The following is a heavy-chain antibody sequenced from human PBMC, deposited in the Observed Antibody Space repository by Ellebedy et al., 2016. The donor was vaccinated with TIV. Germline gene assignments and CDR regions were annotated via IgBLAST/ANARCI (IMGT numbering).Heavy chain of an antibody. D-gene: IGHD3-22*01. CDR1: GFTFSNYA. CDR2: ISSSGGST. CDR3: AKALFYDSFGPFDY. J-gene: IGHJ4*02. V-gene: IGHV3-23*01. Sequence: GESLKISCAASGFTFSNYAMSWVRQAQGKGLQWVAGISSSGGSTYYAESVKGRFTISRDTSKNTVNLQMNSLRVEDTAIYYCAKALFYDSFGPFDYWGQGTLFTVSS.